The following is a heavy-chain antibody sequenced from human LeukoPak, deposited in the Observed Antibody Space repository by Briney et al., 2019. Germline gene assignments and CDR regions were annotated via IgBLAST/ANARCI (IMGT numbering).Heavy chain of an antibody. CDR3: ARISIVGATTLDY. CDR2: INHSGST. J-gene: IGHJ4*02. CDR1: GGSFSGYY. Sequence: SETLSLTCAVYGGSFSGYYWSWIRQPPRKGLEWIGEINHSGSTNYNPSLKSRVTISVDTSKNQFSLKLSSVTAADTAVYYCARISIVGATTLDYWGQGTLVTVSS. V-gene: IGHV4-34*01. D-gene: IGHD1-26*01.